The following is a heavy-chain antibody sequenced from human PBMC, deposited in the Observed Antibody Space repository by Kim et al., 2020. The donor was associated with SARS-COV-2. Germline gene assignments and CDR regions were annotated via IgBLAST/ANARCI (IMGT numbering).Heavy chain of an antibody. CDR2: IKSKTDGGTT. V-gene: IGHV3-15*01. J-gene: IGHJ4*02. D-gene: IGHD5-12*01. CDR3: TTDLRGIVATRGNY. CDR1: GFTFSNAW. Sequence: GGSLRLSCAASGFTFSNAWMSWVRQAPGKGLEWVGRIKSKTDGGTTDYAAPVKGRFTISRDDSKNTLYLQMNSLKTEDTAVYYCTTDLRGIVATRGNYWGQGTLVTVSS.